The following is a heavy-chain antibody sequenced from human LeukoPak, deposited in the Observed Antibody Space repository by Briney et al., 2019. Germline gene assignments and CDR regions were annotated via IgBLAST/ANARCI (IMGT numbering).Heavy chain of an antibody. CDR2: IYYSGST. V-gene: IGHV4-31*03. D-gene: IGHD2-15*01. J-gene: IGHJ5*02. CDR1: GGSISSGGYS. CDR3: ARVASGVGYNWFDP. Sequence: PSETLSLTCTVSGGSISSGGYSWSWLRQHPGKGLEWIGYIYYSGSTYYNPSLKSRVTISVDTSKNQFSLKLSSVTAPDTAVYYCARVASGVGYNWFDPWGQGTLVTVSS.